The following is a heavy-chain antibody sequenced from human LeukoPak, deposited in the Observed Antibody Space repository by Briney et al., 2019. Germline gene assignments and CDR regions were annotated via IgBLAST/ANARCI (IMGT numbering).Heavy chain of an antibody. D-gene: IGHD3-16*01. CDR1: GFMFNSYT. J-gene: IGHJ4*02. V-gene: IGHV3-21*01. Sequence: SGGSLRLSCAASGFMFNSYTMMWVRQAPGKGLEWVSSISSRSATIYYADSVRGRFTISRDNAKNSLFLQMSSLRGEDTALYYCATEHWGPNSWGQGTLVTVSS. CDR3: ATEHWGPNS. CDR2: ISSRSATI.